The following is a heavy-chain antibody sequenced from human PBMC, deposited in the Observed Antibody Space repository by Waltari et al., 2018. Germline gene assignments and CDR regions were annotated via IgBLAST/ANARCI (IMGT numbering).Heavy chain of an antibody. V-gene: IGHV3-53*01. CDR2: IYSGGST. D-gene: IGHD6-13*01. Sequence: EVQLVESGGGLIQPGGSLRLSCAASGFTVSSNYMSWVRQAPGKGLEGVSVIYSGGSTYYADSGKGRFTISRDNSKNTLYLQMNSLRAEDTAVYYCARVEAAAGTKYFQHWGQGTLVTVSS. CDR1: GFTVSSNY. CDR3: ARVEAAAGTKYFQH. J-gene: IGHJ1*01.